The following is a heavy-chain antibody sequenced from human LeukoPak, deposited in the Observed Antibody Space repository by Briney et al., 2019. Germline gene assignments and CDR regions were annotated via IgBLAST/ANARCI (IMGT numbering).Heavy chain of an antibody. CDR2: IGTAGDT. CDR3: ARVSGRSSGSTVPGGMDV. J-gene: IGHJ6*02. D-gene: IGHD6-19*01. Sequence: GGSLRLSCAASGFTFSSYDMHWVRQATGKGLEWVSAIGTAGDTYYPGSVKGRFTISRENAKNSLYLQMNSLRAGDTAAYYCARVSGRSSGSTVPGGMDVWGQGTTVTVSS. CDR1: GFTFSSYD. V-gene: IGHV3-13*01.